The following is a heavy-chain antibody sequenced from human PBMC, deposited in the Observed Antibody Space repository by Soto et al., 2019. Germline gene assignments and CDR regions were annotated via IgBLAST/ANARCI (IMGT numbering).Heavy chain of an antibody. V-gene: IGHV4-59*12. CDR1: GGSISTYY. J-gene: IGHJ5*02. Sequence: SETLSLTCTVSGGSISTYYWSWIRQPPGKGLEWIGYIYYSGSTYYNPSLKSRVTMSVDTSRNQLLLQLNSVTAADTAVYYCARVPGPWGQGTLVTVSS. CDR3: ARVPGP. D-gene: IGHD7-27*01. CDR2: IYYSGST.